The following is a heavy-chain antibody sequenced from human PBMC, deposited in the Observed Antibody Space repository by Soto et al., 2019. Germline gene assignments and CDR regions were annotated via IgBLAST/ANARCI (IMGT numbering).Heavy chain of an antibody. V-gene: IGHV3-53*01. CDR3: ASDRSDSWRADSVDV. D-gene: IGHD6-25*01. J-gene: IGHJ3*01. Sequence: EAQLVESGGGLIQPGGSLRLSCAVSGFNVSNNYMSWVRQAPGKGLEWVSVIYRGVATYYADSVRGRFTISRDTSKNTVYLQMNRRRAEDTAVYYCASDRSDSWRADSVDVWGQGTMVTVSS. CDR2: IYRGVAT. CDR1: GFNVSNNY.